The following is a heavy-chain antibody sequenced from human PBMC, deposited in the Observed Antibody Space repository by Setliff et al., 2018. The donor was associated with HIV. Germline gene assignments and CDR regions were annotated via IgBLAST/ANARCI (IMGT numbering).Heavy chain of an antibody. D-gene: IGHD4-17*01. J-gene: IGHJ4*02. Sequence: PGGTLRLSCAASGFTFSSYAMHWVRQAPGKGLEWVAVISYDGSNKYYADSVKGRFTISRDNSKNTRYLQMNSLRAEDTAVYYCARVNNDYGGNYDWGQGTLVTVSS. V-gene: IGHV3-30-3*01. CDR1: GFTFSSYA. CDR3: ARVNNDYGGNYD. CDR2: ISYDGSNK.